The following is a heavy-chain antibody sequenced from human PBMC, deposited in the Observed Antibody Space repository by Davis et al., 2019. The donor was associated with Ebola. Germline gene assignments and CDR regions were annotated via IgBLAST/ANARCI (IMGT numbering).Heavy chain of an antibody. Sequence: GESLKISCAASGFTFSDYYMSWIRQAPGKGLEWVSAISGSGGSTYYADSVKGRFTISRDNSKNTLYLQMNSLRAEDTAVYYCAKDEGAIVVVVAATLPFGMDVWGQGTTVTVSS. J-gene: IGHJ6*02. D-gene: IGHD2-15*01. V-gene: IGHV3-23*01. CDR1: GFTFSDYY. CDR3: AKDEGAIVVVVAATLPFGMDV. CDR2: ISGSGGST.